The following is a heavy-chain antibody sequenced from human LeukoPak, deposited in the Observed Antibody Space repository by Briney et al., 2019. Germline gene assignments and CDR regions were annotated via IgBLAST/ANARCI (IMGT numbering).Heavy chain of an antibody. V-gene: IGHV3-66*01. D-gene: IGHD6-25*01. J-gene: IGHJ4*02. CDR1: GFTFSTYD. Sequence: GGSLRLSCAASGFTFSTYDMSWVRQVPGKGLQWVSLIYSGGGTRNADSVKGRFTISRDNSKNTLYLQMDSLRAEDTAVYYCATRSVAAPKWGQGTLVTVSS. CDR3: ATRSVAAPK. CDR2: IYSGGGT.